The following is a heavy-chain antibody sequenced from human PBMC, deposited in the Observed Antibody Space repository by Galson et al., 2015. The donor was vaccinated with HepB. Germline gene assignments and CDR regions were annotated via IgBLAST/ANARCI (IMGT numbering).Heavy chain of an antibody. V-gene: IGHV3-30*03. CDR2: ISYDGSNK. J-gene: IGHJ4*02. CDR1: GFTFSSYG. Sequence: SLRLSCAASGFTFSSYGMHWVRQAPGKGLEWVAVISYDGSNKYYADSVKGRFTISRDNSKNTLYLQMNSLRAEDTAVYYCATISASWYSGNYGDDYWGQGTLVTVSS. D-gene: IGHD1-26*01. CDR3: ATISASWYSGNYGDDY.